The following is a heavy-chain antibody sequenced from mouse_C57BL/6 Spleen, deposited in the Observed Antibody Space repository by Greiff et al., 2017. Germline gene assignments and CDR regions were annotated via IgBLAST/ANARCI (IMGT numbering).Heavy chain of an antibody. D-gene: IGHD1-1*01. CDR2: IYPGNSDT. J-gene: IGHJ2*01. CDR3: TDGSSLDY. Sequence: EVQLQQSGTVLARPGASVKMSCKTSGYTFTSYWMHWVKQRPGQGLEWIGAIYPGNSDTSYNQKFQGKAKLTAVTSASTAYMELSSLTNEDSAVYYCTDGSSLDYWGQGTTLTVSS. CDR1: GYTFTSYW. V-gene: IGHV1-5*01.